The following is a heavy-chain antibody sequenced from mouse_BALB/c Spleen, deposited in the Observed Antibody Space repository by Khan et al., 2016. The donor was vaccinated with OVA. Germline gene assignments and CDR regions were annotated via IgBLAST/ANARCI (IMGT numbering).Heavy chain of an antibody. CDR1: VYAFSSSW. CDR2: IYPGDGNT. Sequence: QVQLQQSGPELVKPGASVKISCKASVYAFSSSWMNWVKQRPGQGLEWIGRIYPGDGNTNYNGKFKGKATLTADKSSSTAYMQLSSLTSVDSAVYFCAREVGDYYAMDFWGQGTSVTVSS. CDR3: AREVGDYYAMDF. D-gene: IGHD2-13*01. J-gene: IGHJ4*01. V-gene: IGHV1-82*01.